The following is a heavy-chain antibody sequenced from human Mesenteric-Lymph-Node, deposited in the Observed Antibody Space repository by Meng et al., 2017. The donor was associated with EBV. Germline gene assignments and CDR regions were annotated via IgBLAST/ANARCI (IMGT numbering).Heavy chain of an antibody. J-gene: IGHJ4*02. Sequence: GGGLAPPGVSLRLSCAASGFTFADYAMTWVRQAPGKGLEWVSGISQTGGSTYYADSVKGRFTISRDNSKDTVYLQMSSLRAEDTAVYFCAKGGYFGTPRYWGQGTLVTVSS. CDR1: GFTFADYA. V-gene: IGHV3-23*01. D-gene: IGHD3-9*01. CDR2: ISQTGGST. CDR3: AKGGYFGTPRY.